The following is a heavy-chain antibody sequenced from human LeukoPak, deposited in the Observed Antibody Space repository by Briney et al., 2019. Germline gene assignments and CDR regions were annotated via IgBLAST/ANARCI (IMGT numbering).Heavy chain of an antibody. V-gene: IGHV3-30*02. D-gene: IGHD6-19*01. CDR1: GFTFSSYG. Sequence: GGSLRLSCAASGFTFSSYGMHWVRQAPGKGLEWVAFIRYDGSNKYYADSVKGRFTISRDNSKNTLYLQMNSLGAEDTAVYYCAKEAYSSGWYWLDYWGQGTLVTVSS. CDR3: AKEAYSSGWYWLDY. CDR2: IRYDGSNK. J-gene: IGHJ4*02.